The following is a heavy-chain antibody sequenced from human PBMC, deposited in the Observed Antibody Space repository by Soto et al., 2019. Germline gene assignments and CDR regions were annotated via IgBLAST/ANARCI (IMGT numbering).Heavy chain of an antibody. J-gene: IGHJ4*02. V-gene: IGHV1-18*01. CDR3: ARVSFGHLYDASAPQISVGL. CDR2: ISAYNGNT. D-gene: IGHD3-16*01. CDR1: GYTFTSYG. Sequence: ASVKVSCKASGYTFTSYGISWVRQAPGQGLEWMGWISAYNGNTNYAQKLQGRVTMTTDTSTSTAYMELRSLRSEDTATYYCARVSFGHLYDASAPQISVGLWGQGTLVTVSS.